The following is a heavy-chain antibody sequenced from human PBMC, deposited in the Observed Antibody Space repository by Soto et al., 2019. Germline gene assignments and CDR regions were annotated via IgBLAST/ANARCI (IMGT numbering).Heavy chain of an antibody. Sequence: GGSLRLSCRASGFTLSDYEMHWVRQAPGKGLEWVSYISTGSSTIYYADSVKGRFTISRDNAKNSLFLEMNSLRPEDTAVYYCARVRAGAANGYYGMDVWDQGTTVTVSS. V-gene: IGHV3-48*03. CDR3: ARVRAGAANGYYGMDV. J-gene: IGHJ6*02. CDR1: GFTLSDYE. D-gene: IGHD1-26*01. CDR2: ISTGSSTI.